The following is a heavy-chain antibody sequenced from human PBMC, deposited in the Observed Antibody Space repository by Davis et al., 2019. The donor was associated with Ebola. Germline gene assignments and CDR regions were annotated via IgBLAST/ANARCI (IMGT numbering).Heavy chain of an antibody. CDR3: ARDHTDSYGPGNWFDP. CDR1: GFTFSSYS. CDR2: ISSSSSTI. Sequence: GESLKISCAASGFTFSSYSMNWVRQAPGKGLEWVSYISSSSSTIYYADSVKGRFTISRDNAKNSLYLQMNSLRDEDTAVYYCARDHTDSYGPGNWFDPWGQGTLVTVSS. D-gene: IGHD5-18*01. V-gene: IGHV3-48*02. J-gene: IGHJ5*02.